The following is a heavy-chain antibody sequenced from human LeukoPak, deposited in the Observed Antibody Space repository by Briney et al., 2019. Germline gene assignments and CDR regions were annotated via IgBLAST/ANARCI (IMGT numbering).Heavy chain of an antibody. CDR2: LDPSTGNT. CDR3: ARDLNSDRSGYGHSSFDY. Sequence: ASVKVSCKASGYTFTSFDINWVRQAPGQGLEWMGRLDPSTGNTAYPQKFQDRVTMTRDPYTSTAYMELSGLNSEDTALYYCARDLNSDRSGYGHSSFDYWGQGTLVTVSS. V-gene: IGHV1-8*01. CDR1: GYTFTSFD. D-gene: IGHD3-22*01. J-gene: IGHJ4*02.